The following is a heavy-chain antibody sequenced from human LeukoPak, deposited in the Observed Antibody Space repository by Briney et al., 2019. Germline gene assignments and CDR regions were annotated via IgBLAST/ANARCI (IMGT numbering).Heavy chain of an antibody. CDR3: ARDHRGVRDYFDY. D-gene: IGHD3-10*01. CDR1: GFTFSSYA. Sequence: GGSLRLSCAASGFTFSSYAMSWVRQAPGKGLEWVAVISYDGSNKYYADSVKGRFTISRDNSKNTLYLQMNSLRAEDTAVYYCARDHRGVRDYFDYWGQGTLVTVSS. V-gene: IGHV3-30-3*01. J-gene: IGHJ4*02. CDR2: ISYDGSNK.